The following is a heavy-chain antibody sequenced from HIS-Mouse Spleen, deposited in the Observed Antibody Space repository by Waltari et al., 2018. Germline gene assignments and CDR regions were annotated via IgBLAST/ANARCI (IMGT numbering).Heavy chain of an antibody. Sequence: QLQLQESGPGLVKPSETLSLTCTVSGGSISSSSYYWGWIRQPPGKGLEWIGSIYYIGRTYDNPSLKSRGTISVDTSKNLFSLKLSSVTAADTAVYYCARAPTGFLEWFDAFDIWGQGTMVTVSS. CDR1: GGSISSSSYY. CDR2: IYYIGRT. D-gene: IGHD3-3*01. V-gene: IGHV4-39*07. CDR3: ARAPTGFLEWFDAFDI. J-gene: IGHJ3*02.